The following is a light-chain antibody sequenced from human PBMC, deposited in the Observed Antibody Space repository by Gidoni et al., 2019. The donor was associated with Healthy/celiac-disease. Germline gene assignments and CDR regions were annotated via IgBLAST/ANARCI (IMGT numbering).Light chain of an antibody. J-gene: IGKJ2*01. CDR1: QSVRSSY. CDR3: QQYGSSPYT. Sequence: EIVFTQSPGTMSLSHGERATLACRAIQSVRSSYFAWYQQKPGQAPRLLIYGASSMATGIPDRFSGSGSGTDFTLTISILEPEDFAVYYCQQYGSSPYTFGQGTKLEIK. CDR2: GAS. V-gene: IGKV3-20*01.